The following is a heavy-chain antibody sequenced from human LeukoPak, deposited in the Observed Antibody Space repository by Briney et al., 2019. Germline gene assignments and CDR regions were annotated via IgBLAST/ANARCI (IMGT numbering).Heavy chain of an antibody. V-gene: IGHV4-30-4*01. CDR1: XXIXSGXXX. J-gene: IGHJ5*02. CDR3: AREFVVVPAAMPAATYNWFDP. D-gene: IGHD2-2*01. CDR2: IYYXGST. Sequence: XXIXSGXXXWSWIRQPPGKGLXWIGXIYYXGSTYYNPSLKSRVTISVDTSKNQFSLKLSSVTAADTAVYYCAREFVVVPAAMPAATYNWFDPWGQGTLVTVSS.